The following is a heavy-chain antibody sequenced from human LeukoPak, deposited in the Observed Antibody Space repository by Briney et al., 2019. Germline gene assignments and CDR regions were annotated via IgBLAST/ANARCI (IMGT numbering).Heavy chain of an antibody. D-gene: IGHD3-9*01. CDR3: ASETGYYFHN. J-gene: IGHJ4*02. CDR1: GFTFSSYA. Sequence: PGRSPRLSCAASGFTFSSYAMHWVRQAPGKGLEWVAIISYDGSAKYYADSVKGRFTISRDNSKNTLYVQMNSLRGEDTAVYYCASETGYYFHNWGQGTLVTVSS. V-gene: IGHV3-30-3*01. CDR2: ISYDGSAK.